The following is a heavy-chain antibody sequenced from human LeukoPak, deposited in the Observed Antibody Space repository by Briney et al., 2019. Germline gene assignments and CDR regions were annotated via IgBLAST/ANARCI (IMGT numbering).Heavy chain of an antibody. D-gene: IGHD2-2*01. Sequence: ASVKVSCKASGYTFTSYDINWVRQATGQGLEWMGWMNPNSGNTDYAQKFQGRVTMTRNTPISTAYMKLSSLRSDDTAVYYCARDTGDSSSTSCYRSGQYYGMDVWGQGTMVTVSS. CDR2: MNPNSGNT. CDR1: GYTFTSYD. CDR3: ARDTGDSSSTSCYRSGQYYGMDV. J-gene: IGHJ6*02. V-gene: IGHV1-8*01.